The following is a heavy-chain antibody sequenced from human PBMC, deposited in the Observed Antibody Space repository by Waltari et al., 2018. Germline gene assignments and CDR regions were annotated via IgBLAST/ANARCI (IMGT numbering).Heavy chain of an antibody. J-gene: IGHJ6*03. CDR3: ARTGAAPDPYYYYYYYMDV. V-gene: IGHV1-8*01. CDR2: MNPNSGNT. D-gene: IGHD6-6*01. Sequence: QVQLVQSGAEVKKPGASVKVSCKASGYTFTSYDINWVRQATGQGLEWMGWMNPNSGNTGYAQKFQGRVTMTRNTSISTAYMELSSLRSEDTAVYYCARTGAAPDPYYYYYYYMDVWGKGTTVTVSS. CDR1: GYTFTSYD.